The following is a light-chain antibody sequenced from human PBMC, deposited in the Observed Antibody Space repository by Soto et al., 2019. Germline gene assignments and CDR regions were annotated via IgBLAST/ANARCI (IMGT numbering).Light chain of an antibody. CDR1: SSDIGTYNY. Sequence: QSALTQPASVSGSPGQSITISCTGTSSDIGTYNYVSWYQQHPGKAPKLMIYEVSNRPSGASNRFSGSKSANTASLTISGLQAEYEADYYCNSFTSTNTWVFGGGTKVTVL. V-gene: IGLV2-14*01. J-gene: IGLJ3*02. CDR2: EVS. CDR3: NSFTSTNTWV.